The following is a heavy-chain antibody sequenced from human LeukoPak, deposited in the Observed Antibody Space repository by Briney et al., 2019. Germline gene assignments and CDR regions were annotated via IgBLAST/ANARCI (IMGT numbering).Heavy chain of an antibody. D-gene: IGHD3-3*01. Sequence: SETLSLTCTVSGDSITNNKYYWGWIRQPPGKGLEWIGILYYTGSTNYNPSLKSRVTISVDTSKNQFSLKLSSVTAADTAVYYCARGSSEYDFWSGYNWFDPWGQGTLVTVSS. J-gene: IGHJ5*02. CDR2: LYYTGST. CDR3: ARGSSEYDFWSGYNWFDP. V-gene: IGHV4-39*07. CDR1: GDSITNNKYY.